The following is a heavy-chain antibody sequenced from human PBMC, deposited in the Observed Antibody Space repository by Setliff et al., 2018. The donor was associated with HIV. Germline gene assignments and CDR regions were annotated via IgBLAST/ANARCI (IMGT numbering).Heavy chain of an antibody. CDR1: GGSFSDYY. CDR3: AREDSDGYVDI. V-gene: IGHV4-34*01. CDR2: INHGGST. Sequence: PSETLSLTCAVYGGSFSDYYWTWIRQPPGKGLEWIGEINHGGSTNYNPSLRSRVTISVDTSKKHFSLKLTSVTAADTAMYYCAREDSDGYVDIWGQGTLVTVSS. D-gene: IGHD2-21*01. J-gene: IGHJ4*02.